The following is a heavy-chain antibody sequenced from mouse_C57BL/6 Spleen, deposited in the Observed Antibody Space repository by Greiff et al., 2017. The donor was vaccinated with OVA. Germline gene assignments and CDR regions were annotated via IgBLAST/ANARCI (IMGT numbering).Heavy chain of an antibody. D-gene: IGHD5-1*01. CDR1: GFTFSDYG. CDR3: AKEYPYYAMDY. Sequence: VASGGGLVKPGGSLKLSCAASGFTFSDYGMHWVRQAPAKGLEWVAYISSGSSTIYYADTVKGRFTISRDNAKNTLFLQMTSLRSEDTARYYWAKEYPYYAMDYWGQGTSVTVSS. CDR2: ISSGSSTI. V-gene: IGHV5-17*01. J-gene: IGHJ4*01.